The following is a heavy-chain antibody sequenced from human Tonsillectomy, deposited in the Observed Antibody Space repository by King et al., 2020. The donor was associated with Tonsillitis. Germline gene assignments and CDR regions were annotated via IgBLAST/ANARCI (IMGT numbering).Heavy chain of an antibody. V-gene: IGHV4-39*01. J-gene: IGHJ4*02. Sequence: QLQESGPGLVKPSETLSLTCTVSGGSISSRSYYWGWIRQPPGKGLEWIGSFYYSWSTYYNPSLNSRVTISVDTSKNQFSLKVRSVTAADTAVYYCARRDYFDYWGQGILVTVSS. CDR1: GGSISSRSYY. CDR3: ARRDYFDY. CDR2: FYYSWST.